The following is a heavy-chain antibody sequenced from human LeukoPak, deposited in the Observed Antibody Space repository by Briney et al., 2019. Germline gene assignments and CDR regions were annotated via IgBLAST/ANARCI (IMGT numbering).Heavy chain of an antibody. Sequence: PSETLSLTCTVSGGSISGYYWTWIRQLPGKGLEWIGYIYNSGITNYNPSLKSRATISVDTSKSQFSLKLSSVTAADTAIYYCARGYSSSWYYFDYWGQGTLVTVSS. J-gene: IGHJ4*02. CDR2: IYNSGIT. D-gene: IGHD6-13*01. CDR1: GGSISGYY. V-gene: IGHV4-59*08. CDR3: ARGYSSSWYYFDY.